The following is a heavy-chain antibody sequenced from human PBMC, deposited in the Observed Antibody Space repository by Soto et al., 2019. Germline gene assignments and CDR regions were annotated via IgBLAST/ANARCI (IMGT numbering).Heavy chain of an antibody. CDR3: ARASPVICGGDPCYRLDSSFDS. CDR2: IIPLFGTP. V-gene: IGHV1-69*01. D-gene: IGHD2-21*02. Sequence: QVQLVQSGAEVRKPGSSLRVSCKSSGATFSTTGISWVRQAPGQGLEWMGGIIPLFGTPKYARKFQGRVSNTANESTSTVYMELNSLRPDDAAVYYCARASPVICGGDPCYRLDSSFDSWGQGSLVIVSS. CDR1: GATFSTTG. J-gene: IGHJ5*01.